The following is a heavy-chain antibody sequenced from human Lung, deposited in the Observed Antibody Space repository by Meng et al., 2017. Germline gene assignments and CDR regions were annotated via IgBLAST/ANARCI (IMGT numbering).Heavy chain of an antibody. Sequence: VQLYGWDYVLFMTPAALSPPCFVAGASVRHYYCSWYRQPPGKGLEWIGEINYAWSTNYNPSLESRATISVDTSQNNLSLKLSSVTAADSAVYYCARGPTKMAHDFDYWGQGTLVTVSS. CDR1: GASVRHYY. J-gene: IGHJ4*02. CDR2: INYAWST. CDR3: ARGPTKMAHDFDY. V-gene: IGHV4-34*01. D-gene: IGHD5-24*01.